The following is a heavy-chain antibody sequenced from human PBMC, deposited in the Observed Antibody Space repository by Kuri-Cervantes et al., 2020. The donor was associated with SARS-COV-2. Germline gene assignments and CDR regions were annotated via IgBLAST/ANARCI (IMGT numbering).Heavy chain of an antibody. J-gene: IGHJ4*02. CDR2: ISNDGSNK. D-gene: IGHD2-21*02. CDR3: ARDRARPLLNHY. V-gene: IGHV3-30*07. CDR1: GFTFSSYA. Sequence: GESLKISCAASGFTFSSYAMHWVRQAPGKGVEWVAVISNDGSNKYYADSVKGRFTISRDNSKNTLYLQMNSLRAEDTTVYYCARDRARPLLNHYWGQGTLVTVSS.